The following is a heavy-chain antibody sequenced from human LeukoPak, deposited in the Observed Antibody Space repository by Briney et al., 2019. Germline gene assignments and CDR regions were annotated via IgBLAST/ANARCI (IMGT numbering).Heavy chain of an antibody. Sequence: GGSLRLSCAASGFTFSDYYMSWIRQAPGKGLEWVSYISSSSSYTNYADSVKGRFTISRDNAKNSLYLQMSSLRAEDTAVYYCARTPYYGSGSQNYYYGMDVWGQGTTVTVSS. V-gene: IGHV3-11*06. CDR3: ARTPYYGSGSQNYYYGMDV. D-gene: IGHD3-10*01. CDR1: GFTFSDYY. J-gene: IGHJ6*02. CDR2: ISSSSSYT.